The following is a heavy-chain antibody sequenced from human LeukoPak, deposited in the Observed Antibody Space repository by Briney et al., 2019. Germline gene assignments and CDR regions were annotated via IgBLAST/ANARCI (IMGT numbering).Heavy chain of an antibody. Sequence: GGSLRLSCAAAGFTFSRYWMSWVRQAPGKGLEWVANIKQDGSEKYYVDSVKGRFTISRDTAKNSLYLQMSSLRAEDTAVYYCARYGSGSSYDYWGQGTLVTVSS. V-gene: IGHV3-7*03. CDR1: GFTFSRYW. J-gene: IGHJ4*02. CDR2: IKQDGSEK. CDR3: ARYGSGSSYDY. D-gene: IGHD3-10*01.